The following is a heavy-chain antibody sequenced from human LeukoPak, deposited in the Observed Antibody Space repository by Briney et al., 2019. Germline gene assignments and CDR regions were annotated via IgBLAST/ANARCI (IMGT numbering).Heavy chain of an antibody. D-gene: IGHD6-6*01. V-gene: IGHV4-30-4*08. J-gene: IGHJ5*02. CDR2: IFYTGST. CDR1: GGSVSSGSYY. Sequence: SEALSLTCTVSGGSVSSGSYYWSWIRQPPGKGLEWIGYIFYTGSTNYSPSLKSRVSISVDTFKNQFSLKLSSVTAADTAVYYCARKYPDHWYDPWGQGALVTVSS. CDR3: ARKYPDHWYDP.